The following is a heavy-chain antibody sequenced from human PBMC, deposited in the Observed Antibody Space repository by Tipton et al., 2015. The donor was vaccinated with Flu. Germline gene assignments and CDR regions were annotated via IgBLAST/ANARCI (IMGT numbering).Heavy chain of an antibody. Sequence: TLSLTCTVSGGSISGFYWSWIRQPPGKRLEWLGYIYHSGNTNYNPSLKSRVTISVDTSKKLFSLKLSSVTAAGTAVYYCARLKSAANHYWGQGTLVTVSS. V-gene: IGHV4-59*08. CDR2: IYHSGNT. J-gene: IGHJ4*02. CDR3: ARLKSAANHY. D-gene: IGHD2-2*01. CDR1: GGSISGFY.